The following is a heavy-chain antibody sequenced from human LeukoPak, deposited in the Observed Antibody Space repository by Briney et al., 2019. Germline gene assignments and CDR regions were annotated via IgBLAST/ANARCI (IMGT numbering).Heavy chain of an antibody. D-gene: IGHD2-2*01. V-gene: IGHV4-59*08. J-gene: IGHJ4*02. CDR2: IYYSGST. CDR1: GGSISSYY. CDR3: ASLSYCSSTSCYVGCFGY. Sequence: PSETLSLTCTVSGGSISSYYWSWIRQPPGRGLEWIGYIYYSGSTNYNPSLKSRVTISVDTSKNQFSLKLSSVTAADTAVYYCASLSYCSSTSCYVGCFGYWGQGTLVTVSS.